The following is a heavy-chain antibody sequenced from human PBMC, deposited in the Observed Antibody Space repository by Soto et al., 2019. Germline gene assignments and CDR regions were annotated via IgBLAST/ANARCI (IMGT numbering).Heavy chain of an antibody. CDR1: GGSFSGYY. J-gene: IGHJ5*02. CDR3: ACYAQGSGPTMVRGAEWFDP. D-gene: IGHD3-10*01. CDR2: INHSGST. Sequence: SETLSLTCAVYGGSFSGYYWSWIRQPPGKGLEWIGEINHSGSTNYNPSLKSRVTISVDTSKNQFSLKLSSLTAADTAVYYRACYAQGSGPTMVRGAEWFDPWGQGTLVTVSS. V-gene: IGHV4-34*01.